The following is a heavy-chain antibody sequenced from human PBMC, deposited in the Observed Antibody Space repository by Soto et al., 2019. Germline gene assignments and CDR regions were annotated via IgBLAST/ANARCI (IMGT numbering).Heavy chain of an antibody. D-gene: IGHD4-17*01. Sequence: GGSLRLSCAASGFTFSDYYMSWIRQAPGKGLEWVSYISSSGSTIYYADSVKGRFTISRDNAKNSLYLQMNSLRAEDTAVYYCAREGEPRDDYGDYGYRPPLGYFDYWGQGTLVTVSS. CDR3: AREGEPRDDYGDYGYRPPLGYFDY. CDR1: GFTFSDYY. V-gene: IGHV3-11*01. CDR2: ISSSGSTI. J-gene: IGHJ4*02.